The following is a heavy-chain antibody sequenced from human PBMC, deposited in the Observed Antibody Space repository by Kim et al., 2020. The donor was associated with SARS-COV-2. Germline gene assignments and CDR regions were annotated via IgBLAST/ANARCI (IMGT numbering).Heavy chain of an antibody. CDR3: ARVLIHDDSGSYYNDN. Sequence: GGSLRLSCAASGFTFSTSGINWVRQAPGKGLEWVSFISSSGDTIYYADTVRGRFTISRDNAKNSLYLQMNSLRDEDTALYFCARVLIHDDSGSYYNDNWGQGTLVTVSS. J-gene: IGHJ4*02. D-gene: IGHD3-10*01. CDR1: GFTFSTSG. CDR2: ISSSGDTI. V-gene: IGHV3-48*02.